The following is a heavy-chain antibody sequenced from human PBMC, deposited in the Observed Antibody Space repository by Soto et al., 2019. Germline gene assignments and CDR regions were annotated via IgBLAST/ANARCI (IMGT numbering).Heavy chain of an antibody. Sequence: ASVKVSCKASGYTFTSYSISWVRQAPGQGLEWMGWINAHNGNTKYAQKVQGRVTMTTDTSTSTAYMELRSLRSDDTAVYYCARDPALGGPFDYWGQGTLVTAPQ. CDR1: GYTFTSYS. J-gene: IGHJ4*02. D-gene: IGHD3-16*01. V-gene: IGHV1-18*01. CDR3: ARDPALGGPFDY. CDR2: INAHNGNT.